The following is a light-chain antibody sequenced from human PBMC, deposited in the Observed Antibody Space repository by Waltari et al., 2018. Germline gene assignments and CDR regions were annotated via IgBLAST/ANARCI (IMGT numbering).Light chain of an antibody. CDR3: CSYAGSYTVV. Sequence: QSALTQPRSVSGSPGQSVTISCTGTTSHVGGYNYVSWYQQHPGKAPKLMTYDVSKRPSGVPDRFSGSKSGNTASLTISGLQAEDEADYYCCSYAGSYTVVFGGGTKLTVL. CDR1: TSHVGGYNY. J-gene: IGLJ2*01. V-gene: IGLV2-11*01. CDR2: DVS.